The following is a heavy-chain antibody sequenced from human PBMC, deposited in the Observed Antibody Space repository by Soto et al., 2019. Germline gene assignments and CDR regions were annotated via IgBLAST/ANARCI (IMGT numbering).Heavy chain of an antibody. CDR2: ISAYNGNT. CDR3: ARDRQAYDFWSGYYSWGDYYYYYGMDV. V-gene: IGHV1-18*01. J-gene: IGHJ6*02. CDR1: GYTFTSYG. D-gene: IGHD3-3*01. Sequence: ASVKVPCKSSGYTFTSYGIIWVRQAPGQGLEWMGWISAYNGNTNYAQKLQCRVTMTTDTSTSTAYMELRSLRSDDTAVYYCARDRQAYDFWSGYYSWGDYYYYYGMDVWGQGTTVNVSS.